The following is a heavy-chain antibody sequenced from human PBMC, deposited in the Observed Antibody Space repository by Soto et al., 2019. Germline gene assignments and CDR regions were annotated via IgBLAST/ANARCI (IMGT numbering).Heavy chain of an antibody. Sequence: QVQLQESGPGLVKPSQTLSLTCTVSGGSISSGDYYWSWIRQPPGKGLEWIGYIYYSGSTYYNPSLKSRVTISVDTSKNQVSLTLSSVTAADTAVYYCARDRGVLRFLEGGSDWGQGTLVTVSS. CDR2: IYYSGST. J-gene: IGHJ4*02. CDR1: GGSISSGDYY. CDR3: ARDRGVLRFLEGGSD. V-gene: IGHV4-30-4*01. D-gene: IGHD3-3*01.